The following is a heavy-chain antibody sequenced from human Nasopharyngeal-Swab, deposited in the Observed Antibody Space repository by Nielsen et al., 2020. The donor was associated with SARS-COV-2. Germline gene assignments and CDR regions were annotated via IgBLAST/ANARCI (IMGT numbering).Heavy chain of an antibody. J-gene: IGHJ4*02. CDR3: ARVFPSGSGVFHY. CDR1: GFTFSTYW. D-gene: IGHD3-10*01. Sequence: GESLKISWAASGFTFSTYWMSWVRQVPGKGLEWVGNIKEDGSEKQYVDSVKGRFTMSRDNAKNSLYLQMNSLRAEDTAVYYCARVFPSGSGVFHYWGQGTLVTVSS. V-gene: IGHV3-7*01. CDR2: IKEDGSEK.